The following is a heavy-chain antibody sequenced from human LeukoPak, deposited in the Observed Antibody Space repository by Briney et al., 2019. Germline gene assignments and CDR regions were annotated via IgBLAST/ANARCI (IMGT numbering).Heavy chain of an antibody. CDR2: IYYSGST. J-gene: IGHJ4*02. V-gene: IGHV4-59*07. CDR1: GGSIRGNF. Sequence: SDTLSLTCTVSGGSIRGNFWSWSREPPGKGLEWIGYIYYSGSTNYNPSLKSRVTMSVDTSNNQFSLKLNSVTAADTAVYSCASHKGFRGQGTLVTVSS. CDR3: ASHKGF.